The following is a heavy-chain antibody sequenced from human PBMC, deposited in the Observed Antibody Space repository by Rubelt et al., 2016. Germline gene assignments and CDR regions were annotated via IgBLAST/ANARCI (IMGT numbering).Heavy chain of an antibody. D-gene: IGHD2-21*01. Sequence: GGSLRLSCAASGFTFSDYYMSWIRQAPGKGLEWVSYISSSGSTIYYADSVKGRFTISRDNAKNSLYLQMNSLRAEDTAVYYCAKVGYFSVNAMDVWGQGTTVTVSS. CDR1: GFTFSDYY. CDR3: AKVGYFSVNAMDV. V-gene: IGHV3-11*01. J-gene: IGHJ6*02. CDR2: ISSSGSTI.